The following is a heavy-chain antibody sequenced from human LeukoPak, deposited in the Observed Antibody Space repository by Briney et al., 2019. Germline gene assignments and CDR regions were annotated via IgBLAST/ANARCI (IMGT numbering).Heavy chain of an antibody. CDR2: ISGSGGST. CDR1: GFTFSSYW. V-gene: IGHV3-23*01. D-gene: IGHD3-10*01. CDR3: ARGPAGSGSYFSYYFDY. J-gene: IGHJ4*02. Sequence: GGSLRLSCAASGFTFSSYWMSWVRQAPGKGLEWVSAISGSGGSTYYADSVKGRFTISRDNSKNTLYLQMNSLRAEDTAVYYCARGPAGSGSYFSYYFDYWGQGTLVTVSS.